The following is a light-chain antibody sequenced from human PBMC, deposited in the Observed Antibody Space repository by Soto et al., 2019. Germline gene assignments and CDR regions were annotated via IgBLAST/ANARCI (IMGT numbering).Light chain of an antibody. CDR2: GAS. V-gene: IGKV1-39*01. CDR3: QQSYSSPLT. Sequence: DLQMTQSPSSLSASVGDRVTITCRASQSISSYLNWYQQKPGIAPKHLIYGASSLQSGVPSRFSGSGSGTDFTLTISSLQPEDFATYYCQQSYSSPLTFGGGTKVEIK. J-gene: IGKJ4*01. CDR1: QSISSY.